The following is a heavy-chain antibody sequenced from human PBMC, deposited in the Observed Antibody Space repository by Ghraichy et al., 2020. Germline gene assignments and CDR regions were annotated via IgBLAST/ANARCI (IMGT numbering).Heavy chain of an antibody. V-gene: IGHV4-39*01. Sequence: SETLSLTCTVSGGSISSSSYYWGWIRQPPGRGLEWIGSIYYNGSTYYSPSLKSRLTISIDTSKTQFSLKLSSVTAADTAICNCASCTITGLYGRGWFDPWGHGTRLTVSP. CDR3: ASCTITGLYGRGWFDP. CDR1: GGSISSSSYY. CDR2: IYYNGST. J-gene: IGHJ5*02. D-gene: IGHD1-20*01.